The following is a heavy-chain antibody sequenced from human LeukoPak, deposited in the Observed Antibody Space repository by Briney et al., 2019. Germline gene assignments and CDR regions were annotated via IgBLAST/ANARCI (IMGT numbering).Heavy chain of an antibody. CDR2: ISSSSSYI. D-gene: IGHD7-27*01. CDR1: GFTVSSNY. J-gene: IGHJ4*02. Sequence: GGSLRLSCAASGFTVSSNYMSWVRQAPGKGLEWVSSISSSSSYIYYADSVKGRFTISRDNAKNSLYLQMNSLRAEDTAVYYCARATNWASFDYWGQGTLVTVSS. CDR3: ARATNWASFDY. V-gene: IGHV3-21*01.